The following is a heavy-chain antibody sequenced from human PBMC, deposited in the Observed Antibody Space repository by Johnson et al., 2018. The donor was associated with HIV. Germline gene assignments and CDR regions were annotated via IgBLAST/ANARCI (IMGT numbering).Heavy chain of an antibody. V-gene: IGHV3-11*04. Sequence: VQLVESGGGLVKPGGSLRLSCAASGFTFSDYYMSWIRQAPGKGLEWVSYISSSGSTRYYADSVKGRFTISTDNAKNSLCLQMHSLRAEDTALYYCARGGGDCGGDCFLGAFDIWGQGTMVTVSS. CDR2: ISSSGSTR. CDR3: ARGGGDCGGDCFLGAFDI. CDR1: GFTFSDYY. J-gene: IGHJ3*02. D-gene: IGHD2-21*01.